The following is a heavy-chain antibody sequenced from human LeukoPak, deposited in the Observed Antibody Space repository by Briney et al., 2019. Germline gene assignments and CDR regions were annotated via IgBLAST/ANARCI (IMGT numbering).Heavy chain of an antibody. CDR1: GYTFTGYY. Sequence: ASVKVSCKASGYTFTGYYMHWVRQAPGQGLEWMGWINPNSGGTNYAQKFQGRVTMTRDTSISTAYMELSRLRSDDTAVYYCARTIVVVPAAIDWFDPRGQGTLVTVSS. CDR3: ARTIVVVPAAIDWFDP. D-gene: IGHD2-2*02. J-gene: IGHJ5*02. V-gene: IGHV1-2*02. CDR2: INPNSGGT.